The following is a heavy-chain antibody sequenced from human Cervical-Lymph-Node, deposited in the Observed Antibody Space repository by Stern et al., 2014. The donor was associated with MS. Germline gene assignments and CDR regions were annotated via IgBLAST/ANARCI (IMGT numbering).Heavy chain of an antibody. CDR1: GFTFGDFA. CDR2: IDSETEII. CDR3: TKDTTTLQTVWTHFDK. Sequence: QLVESGGGLVPPGRSLRLSCVGSGFTFGDFAMHWVRQRPGMGLEWVAGIDSETEIIYYADFVKGRFTISRDNAKDSLFLQMNSLRPEDTALYYCTKDTTTLQTVWTHFDKWGQGTLVTVSS. V-gene: IGHV3-9*01. J-gene: IGHJ4*02. D-gene: IGHD1-1*01.